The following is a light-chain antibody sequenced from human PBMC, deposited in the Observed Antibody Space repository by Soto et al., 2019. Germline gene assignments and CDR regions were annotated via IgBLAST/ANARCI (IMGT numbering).Light chain of an antibody. CDR1: QSVSRSY. CDR3: QHYGYSLWT. CDR2: GAS. V-gene: IGKV3-20*01. J-gene: IGKJ1*01. Sequence: EIVLTQSPGTLSLSPWERATLSCRASQSVSRSYLGWYQQKPGQAPRLLIYGASSRATGIPDRFSGSGPGTDFTLTITRLEPEDFAVYYCQHYGYSLWTFGQGTKVDIK.